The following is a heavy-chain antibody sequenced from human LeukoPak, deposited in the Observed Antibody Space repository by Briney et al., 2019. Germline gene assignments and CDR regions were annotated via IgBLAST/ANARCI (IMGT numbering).Heavy chain of an antibody. CDR1: GGSISSGGYY. CDR3: ARVVGYGGFYYYMDV. V-gene: IGHV4-39*07. J-gene: IGHJ6*03. CDR2: IYHSGST. D-gene: IGHD4-23*01. Sequence: SGTLSLTCAVSGGSISSGGYYWGWIRQPPGKGLEWIGSIYHSGSTYYNPSLKSRVTISVDTSKNQFSLKLSSVTAADTAVYYCARVVGYGGFYYYMDVWGKGTTVTVSS.